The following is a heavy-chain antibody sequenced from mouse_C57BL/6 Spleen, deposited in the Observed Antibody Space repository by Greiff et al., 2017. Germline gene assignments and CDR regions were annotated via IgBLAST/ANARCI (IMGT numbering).Heavy chain of an antibody. CDR2: IWRGGST. Sequence: VQLQESGPGLVQPSQSLSITCTVSGFSLTSYGVHWVRQSPGKGLEWLGVIWRGGSTDYNAAFISRLSITKDNSKSQVFFNMNSLQADDTAIYYCAKNDWHGLYFYAGDYWCQGTSVTVSS. J-gene: IGHJ4*01. V-gene: IGHV2-5*01. D-gene: IGHD6-5*01. CDR3: AKNDWHGLYFYAGDY. CDR1: GFSLTSYG.